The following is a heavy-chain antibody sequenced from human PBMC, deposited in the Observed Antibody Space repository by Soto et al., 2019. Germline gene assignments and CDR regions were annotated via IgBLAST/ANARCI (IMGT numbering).Heavy chain of an antibody. CDR3: ARDISGYYGSGSYYNYYYYGMDV. D-gene: IGHD3-10*01. Sequence: QVQLVQSGAEVKKPGSSVKVSCKASGGTFSSYAISWVRQAPGQGLEWMGGIIPIFGTANYAQKFQGRVTITADESTRTAYMELSSLRSEDTAVYYCARDISGYYGSGSYYNYYYYGMDVWGQGTTVTVSS. V-gene: IGHV1-69*01. CDR2: IIPIFGTA. CDR1: GGTFSSYA. J-gene: IGHJ6*02.